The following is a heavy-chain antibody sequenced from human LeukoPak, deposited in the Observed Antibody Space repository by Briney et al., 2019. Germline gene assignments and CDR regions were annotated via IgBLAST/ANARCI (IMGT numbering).Heavy chain of an antibody. Sequence: PGGSLRLSCAASGFTFSSYAMSWVRQAPGKGLEWVSAISGSGGSTYYADSVKGRFTISRDNSKNTLYLQMNSLRAEDTAVYYCANGNFPLVWVLGWGQGTLVTVSS. CDR3: ANGNFPLVWVLG. CDR2: ISGSGGST. V-gene: IGHV3-23*01. CDR1: GFTFSSYA. D-gene: IGHD1-1*01. J-gene: IGHJ4*02.